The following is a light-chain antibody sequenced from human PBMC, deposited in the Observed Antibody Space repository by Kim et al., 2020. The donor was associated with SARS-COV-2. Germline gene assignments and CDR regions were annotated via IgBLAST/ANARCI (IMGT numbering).Light chain of an antibody. CDR3: QQYNNWPPIT. J-gene: IGKJ5*01. CDR1: QSVNCH. CDR2: GAS. V-gene: IGKV3-15*01. Sequence: PGQGAAPSCRASQSVNCHLSCYQQKPGQAPRLLVYGASIRATGVPARFRASGSGTEFTLTISSLQSEDFALYYCQQYNNWPPITFGQGTRLEIK.